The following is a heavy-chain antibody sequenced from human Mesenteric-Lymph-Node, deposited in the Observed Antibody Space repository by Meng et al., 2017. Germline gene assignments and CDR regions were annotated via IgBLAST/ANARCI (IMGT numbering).Heavy chain of an antibody. CDR3: AREWIAAAGFDY. CDR1: GGSISSGSYY. CDR2: IYTSGST. V-gene: IGHV4-61*02. Sequence: SETLSLTCTVSGGSISSGSYYWSWIRQPAGKGLEWIGRIYTSGSTNYNPSLKSRVTISVDTSKNQFSLKLSSVTAADTAVYYCAREWIAAAGFDYWGQGTLVTVPS. J-gene: IGHJ4*02. D-gene: IGHD6-13*01.